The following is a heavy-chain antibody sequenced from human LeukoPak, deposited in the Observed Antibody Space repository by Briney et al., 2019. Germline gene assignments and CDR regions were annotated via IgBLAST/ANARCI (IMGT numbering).Heavy chain of an antibody. V-gene: IGHV4-59*08. J-gene: IGHJ4*02. CDR1: GGSISSYY. CDR3: ATYSSSFDY. Sequence: SETLSLTCTVSGGSISSYYWSWIRQPPGKGLEWIGYIYYSGSTNYNPSLKSRVTISVDTSKNQFSLKLSSVTAADTAVYYRATYSSSFDYWGQGTLVTVSS. CDR2: IYYSGST. D-gene: IGHD6-13*01.